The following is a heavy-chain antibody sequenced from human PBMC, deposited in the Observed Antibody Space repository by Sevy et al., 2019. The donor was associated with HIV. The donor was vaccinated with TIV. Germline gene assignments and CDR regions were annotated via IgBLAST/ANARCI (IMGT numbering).Heavy chain of an antibody. J-gene: IGHJ6*03. V-gene: IGHV3-23*01. Sequence: GGSLRLSCAASGFTFSSYAMSWVRQAPGKGLEWVSAISGSGGSTYYADSVKGRFTISRDNSKNTLYLQMNSPRAEDTAVYYCAKDGWIAAAGTAINYYYYMDVWGKGTTVTVSS. CDR2: ISGSGGST. CDR3: AKDGWIAAAGTAINYYYYMDV. CDR1: GFTFSSYA. D-gene: IGHD6-13*01.